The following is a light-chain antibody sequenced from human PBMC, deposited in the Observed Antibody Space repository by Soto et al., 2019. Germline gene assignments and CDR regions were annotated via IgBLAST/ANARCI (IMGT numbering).Light chain of an antibody. CDR3: QQYDNLPLT. CDR1: QDISNY. CDR2: DAS. Sequence: DIQMTQSPSSLSASVGDRVTVTCQAGQDISNYLNWYQQKPGKAPKLLIYDASNLETGVPSRFSGSGSGTDFTFTISSLQPEDIATYYCQQYDNLPLTFGGRTKVDIK. V-gene: IGKV1-33*01. J-gene: IGKJ4*01.